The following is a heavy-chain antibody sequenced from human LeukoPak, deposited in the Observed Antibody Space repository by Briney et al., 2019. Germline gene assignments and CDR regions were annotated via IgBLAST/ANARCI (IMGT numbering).Heavy chain of an antibody. V-gene: IGHV4-34*01. Sequence: SETLFLNCAVYGGAFRGYYWSWIRQPPGKGLEWIGEINHSGSTNYNPSLKSRVTISVDTSKNQFSLKLSSVTAADTAVYYCARGGSTFGVDPWGQGTLVTVSS. CDR2: INHSGST. CDR1: GGAFRGYY. CDR3: ARGGSTFGVDP. J-gene: IGHJ5*02. D-gene: IGHD3-16*01.